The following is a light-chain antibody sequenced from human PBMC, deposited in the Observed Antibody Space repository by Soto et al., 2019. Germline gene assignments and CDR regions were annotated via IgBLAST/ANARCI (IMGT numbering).Light chain of an antibody. J-gene: IGKJ1*01. V-gene: IGKV3-20*01. CDR1: QSVGSSY. CDR3: QQYNSYSEA. CDR2: GAS. Sequence: IVVTQSPGALSLSPGERATLSCRASQSVGSSYLAWYQQKPGQAPRLLIYGASSRATGIPDRFSGSGSGTEFTLTISSLQPDDFATYYCQQYNSYSEAFGQGTKVDIK.